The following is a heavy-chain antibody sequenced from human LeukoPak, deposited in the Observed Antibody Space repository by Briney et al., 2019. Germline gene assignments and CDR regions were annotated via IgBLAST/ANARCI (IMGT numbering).Heavy chain of an antibody. CDR3: ARRVEGTKDY. V-gene: IGHV3-23*01. Sequence: PGGSLRLSCAASGFTFNNAVMSWVRQAPGKGLEWVAAIDGGGGGRDYADSVKGRFTISRDNSKNTLFLQMNSLRADDTAIYYCARRVEGTKDYWGQGTQVTVSS. CDR1: GFTFNNAV. CDR2: IDGGGGGR. J-gene: IGHJ4*02.